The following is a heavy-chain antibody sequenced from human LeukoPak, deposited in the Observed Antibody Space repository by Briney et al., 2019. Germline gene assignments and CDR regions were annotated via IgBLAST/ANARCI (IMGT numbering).Heavy chain of an antibody. CDR3: ARGPGASDY. Sequence: SETLSLTCTVSGGSISSYYWSWIRQPPGKGLEWIGYIYYSGSTNYNPSLKSRVTISVDTSKNQFSLKVNSVTAADTAVYYCARGPGASDYWGQGTLVTVSS. CDR2: IYYSGST. V-gene: IGHV4-59*01. D-gene: IGHD3-10*01. J-gene: IGHJ4*02. CDR1: GGSISSYY.